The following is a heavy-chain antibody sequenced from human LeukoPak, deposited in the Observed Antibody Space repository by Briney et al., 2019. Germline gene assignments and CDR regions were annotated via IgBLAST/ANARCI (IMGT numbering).Heavy chain of an antibody. CDR3: ARAGSGYCTNGVCYTHDAFDI. CDR2: ISYDGSNK. J-gene: IGHJ3*02. D-gene: IGHD2-8*01. CDR1: GFTFSSYW. V-gene: IGHV3-30*03. Sequence: GGSLRLSCEASGFTFSSYWMHWVRQAPGKGLEWVAVISYDGSNKYYADSVKGRFTISRDNSKNTLYLQMNSLRAEDTAVYYCARAGSGYCTNGVCYTHDAFDIWGQGTMVTVSS.